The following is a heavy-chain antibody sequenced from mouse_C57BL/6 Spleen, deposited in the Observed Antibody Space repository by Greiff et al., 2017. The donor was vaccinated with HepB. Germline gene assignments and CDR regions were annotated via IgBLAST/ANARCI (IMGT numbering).Heavy chain of an antibody. CDR1: GYSITSGYY. J-gene: IGHJ2*01. CDR2: ISYDGSN. Sequence: DVQLQESGPGLVKPSQSLSLTCSVPGYSITSGYYWNWIRQFPGNKLEWMGYISYDGSNNYNPSLKNRISITRDPSKNQFFLKLNSVTTEDTATYYCARGLDYWGQGTTLTVSS. CDR3: ARGLDY. V-gene: IGHV3-6*01.